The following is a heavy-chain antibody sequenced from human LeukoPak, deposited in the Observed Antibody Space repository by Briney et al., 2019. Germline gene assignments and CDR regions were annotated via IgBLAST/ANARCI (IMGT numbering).Heavy chain of an antibody. Sequence: GGSLRLSCAASGFTFDDYAIHWVRQGPGKGLEWVSGINWNSGSKHYADSVKGRFTISRDNAKNSLYLQMNSLKPEGTALYYCAKDFSSGYYYFDFWGQGTLVTVSS. CDR2: INWNSGSK. J-gene: IGHJ4*02. CDR3: AKDFSSGYYYFDF. CDR1: GFTFDDYA. D-gene: IGHD3-22*01. V-gene: IGHV3-9*01.